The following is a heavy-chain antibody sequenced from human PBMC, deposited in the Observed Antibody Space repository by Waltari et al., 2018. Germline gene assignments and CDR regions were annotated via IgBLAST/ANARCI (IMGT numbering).Heavy chain of an antibody. Sequence: DVQLVESGGGLVQPGGSLRLPCAASGFTFSSYEMNWVRQAPGKGLEWVSYISVSENTIYYADSVKGRFTISRDNAKNSLYLQMDRLRAEDTAVYYCATGAYGSETHCEYWGQGTLVTVSS. CDR2: ISVSENTI. J-gene: IGHJ4*02. V-gene: IGHV3-48*03. D-gene: IGHD3-10*01. CDR3: ATGAYGSETHCEY. CDR1: GFTFSSYE.